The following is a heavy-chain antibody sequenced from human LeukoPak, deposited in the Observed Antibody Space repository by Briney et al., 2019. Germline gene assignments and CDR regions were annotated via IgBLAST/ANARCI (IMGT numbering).Heavy chain of an antibody. Sequence: SETLSLTCTVSGGSINSYSWSWIRQPPGRGLEWIGYIYYNGSTNYNPSLKSRVTISVDTSKNQFSLKLSSVTAADTAVYYCARGAYSSGWYGDYFDYWGQGTLVTVSS. D-gene: IGHD6-19*01. CDR3: ARGAYSSGWYGDYFDY. J-gene: IGHJ4*02. CDR2: IYYNGST. V-gene: IGHV4-59*08. CDR1: GGSINSYS.